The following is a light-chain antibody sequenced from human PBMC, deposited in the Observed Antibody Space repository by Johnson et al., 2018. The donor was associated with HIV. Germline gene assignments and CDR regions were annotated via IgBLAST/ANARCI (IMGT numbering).Light chain of an antibody. CDR2: KNN. V-gene: IGLV1-51*02. CDR3: GTWDTSLTTGGV. CDR1: SSTIGNNY. Sequence: QSVLTQPPSVCAAPGQKVTISCSGSSSTIGNNYVSWYQVLPGTAPKLLIYKNNNRPSGIPDRFSGSKSGTSATLVITGLTPGDEADYYCGTWDTSLTTGGVFGTGTKVTVL. J-gene: IGLJ1*01.